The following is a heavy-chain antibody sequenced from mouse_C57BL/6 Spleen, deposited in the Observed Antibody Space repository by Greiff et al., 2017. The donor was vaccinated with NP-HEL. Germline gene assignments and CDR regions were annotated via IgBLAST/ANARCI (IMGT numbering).Heavy chain of an antibody. D-gene: IGHD2-4*01. CDR2: ILPGSGST. V-gene: IGHV1-9*01. Sequence: QVQLQQSGAELMKPGASVKLSCKATGYTFTGYWIEWVKQRPGHGLEWIGEILPGSGSTNYNEKFKGKATFTADTSSNTAYMQLSSLTTEDSAIYYCARSLPYYDYPYYAMDYWGQGTSVTVSS. J-gene: IGHJ4*01. CDR1: GYTFTGYW. CDR3: ARSLPYYDYPYYAMDY.